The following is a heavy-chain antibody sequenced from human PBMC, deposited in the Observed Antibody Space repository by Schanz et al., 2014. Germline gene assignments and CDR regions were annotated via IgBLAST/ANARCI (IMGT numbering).Heavy chain of an antibody. D-gene: IGHD6-19*01. V-gene: IGHV3-21*05. CDR3: AKAGSGWSTAGYYY. Sequence: EVQVVESGGGLVRPGGSLRLSCSGFTVSAYSANWVRQAPGKGLEWVSDISDSGDSTHYADSVKGRFTISRDNAKNSLYLQMNSLRAEDTALYYCAKAGSGWSTAGYYYWGQGTLVTVSS. J-gene: IGHJ4*02. CDR2: ISDSGDST. CDR1: GFTVSAYS.